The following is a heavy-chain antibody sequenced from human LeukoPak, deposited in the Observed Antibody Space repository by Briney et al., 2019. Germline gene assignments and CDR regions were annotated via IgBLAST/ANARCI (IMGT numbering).Heavy chain of an antibody. Sequence: PSETLSLTCTVSDGSFSSYSWNWIRQPPGRGLEWIGYIYYSGSTSYNPSLRSRITISVDASKKQFSLKLSSVTAADTAVYYCARDGYSDSSGYDYPPSVWGQGTLVTVSS. CDR2: IYYSGST. J-gene: IGHJ4*02. CDR3: ARDGYSDSSGYDYPPSV. D-gene: IGHD3-22*01. V-gene: IGHV4-59*01. CDR1: DGSFSSYS.